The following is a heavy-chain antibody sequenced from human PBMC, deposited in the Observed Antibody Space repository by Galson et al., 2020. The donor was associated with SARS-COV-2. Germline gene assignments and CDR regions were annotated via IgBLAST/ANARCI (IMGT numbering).Heavy chain of an antibody. CDR2: LDWDDDE. Sequence: ESGPTLVKPTQTLTLTCTFSGFSLPTSGLCVGWIRQPPGQALEWLARLDWDDDEYYSASLKTRLTISKDTSKNQVVLTMTNMDPVDTATYYCARIDSSGCRGNYWGQGTLVTVSS. D-gene: IGHD6-19*01. J-gene: IGHJ4*02. CDR3: ARIDSSGCRGNY. V-gene: IGHV2-70*11. CDR1: GFSLPTSGLC.